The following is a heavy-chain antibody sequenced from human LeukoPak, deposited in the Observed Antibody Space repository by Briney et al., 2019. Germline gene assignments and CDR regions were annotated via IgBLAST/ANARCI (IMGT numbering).Heavy chain of an antibody. J-gene: IGHJ6*03. Sequence: SETLSLTCTVSGGSISSYYWSWIRQPPGKGLKWIGYIYYSGSTNYNPSLKSRVTISVDTSKNQFSLKLSSVTAADTAVYYCARAPYDFWSGYPIGWYYYYMGVWGKGTTVTVSS. CDR3: ARAPYDFWSGYPIGWYYYYMGV. CDR1: GGSISSYY. D-gene: IGHD3-3*01. CDR2: IYYSGST. V-gene: IGHV4-59*01.